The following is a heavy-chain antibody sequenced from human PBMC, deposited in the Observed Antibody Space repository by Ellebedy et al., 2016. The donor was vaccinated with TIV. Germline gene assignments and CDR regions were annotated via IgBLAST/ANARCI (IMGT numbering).Heavy chain of an antibody. V-gene: IGHV3-30*02. CDR3: ASWDYDSSGYLYYYYGMDV. J-gene: IGHJ6*02. Sequence: GGSLRLSCVASGFSFSTYGMHWVRQAPGKGLEWVAFKRFDGRNEYNGHSVKGRFIISRDVSKNTLYLQMNRLRAEDTAMYYCASWDYDSSGYLYYYYGMDVWGQGTTVTVSS. CDR2: KRFDGRNE. CDR1: GFSFSTYG. D-gene: IGHD3-22*01.